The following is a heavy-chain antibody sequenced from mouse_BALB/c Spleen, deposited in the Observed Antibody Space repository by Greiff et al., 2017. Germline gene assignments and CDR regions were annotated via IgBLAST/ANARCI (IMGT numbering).Heavy chain of an antibody. Sequence: EVQLVESGGGLVKPGGSLKLSCAASGFTFSSYAMSWVRQTPEKRLEWVASISSGGSTYYPDSVKGRFTISRDNARNILYLQMSSLRSEDTAMYYCARGGSSSNAWFAYWGQGTLVTVSA. CDR3: ARGGSSSNAWFAY. J-gene: IGHJ3*01. V-gene: IGHV5-6-5*01. D-gene: IGHD1-1*01. CDR2: ISSGGST. CDR1: GFTFSSYA.